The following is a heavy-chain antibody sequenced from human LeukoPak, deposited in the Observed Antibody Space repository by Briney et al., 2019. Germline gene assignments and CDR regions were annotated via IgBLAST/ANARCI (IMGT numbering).Heavy chain of an antibody. J-gene: IGHJ4*02. CDR3: ARETHYVWGSYLFDY. D-gene: IGHD3-16*02. CDR1: GGSISSYY. V-gene: IGHV4-59*01. CDR2: IYYSGST. Sequence: SETLSLTCTVSGGSISSYYWSWIRQPPGKGLEWIGYIYYSGSTNYNPSLKSRVTISVDTSKNQFSLKLSSVTAADTAVYYCARETHYVWGSYLFDYWGQGTLVTVSS.